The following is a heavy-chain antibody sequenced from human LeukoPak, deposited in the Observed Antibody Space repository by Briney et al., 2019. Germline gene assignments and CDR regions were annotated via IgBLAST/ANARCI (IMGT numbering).Heavy chain of an antibody. CDR3: ARVSSGWSRGFDY. Sequence: GGSLRLSCAASGFIFSSYWMSWVRQAPGKGLEWVANIIQDGSEKYYVDSVKGRFTISRDNAKNSLYLQMNSLRAEDTAVFYCARVSSGWSRGFDYWGQGTLVTVSS. J-gene: IGHJ4*02. D-gene: IGHD6-19*01. V-gene: IGHV3-7*01. CDR2: IIQDGSEK. CDR1: GFIFSSYW.